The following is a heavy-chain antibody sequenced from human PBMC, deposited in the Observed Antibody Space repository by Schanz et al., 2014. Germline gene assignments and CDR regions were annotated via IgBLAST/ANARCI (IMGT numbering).Heavy chain of an antibody. CDR3: AKRVAAAGTTYYFDY. CDR2: ISGSGGTT. J-gene: IGHJ4*02. V-gene: IGHV3-23*04. D-gene: IGHD6-25*01. CDR1: GTIFSTRS. Sequence: EVQLVESGGGLVQPGGSLRLSCAASGTIFSTRSMEWVRQAPGKGLEWVSTISGSGGTTYYADSVKGRFTISRDNSKNTLYLQMNSLRAEDTAIYYCAKRVAAAGTTYYFDYWGQGTLVTVSS.